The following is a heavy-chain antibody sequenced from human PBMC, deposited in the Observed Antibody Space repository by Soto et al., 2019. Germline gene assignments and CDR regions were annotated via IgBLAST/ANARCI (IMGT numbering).Heavy chain of an antibody. V-gene: IGHV3-30*04. CDR1: GFTFRRNA. Sequence: QVHLVESGGGVVQPGRSLRLSCAASGFTFRRNAVHWVRQAPGKGLEWVAVVSSDGSAKYYLDSVKGRFTSSRDNSKNKASVQLHILSSEDTAVYYCARSRSGAVADSFDSWGQGTLVTVST. CDR3: ARSRSGAVADSFDS. J-gene: IGHJ4*02. CDR2: VSSDGSAK. D-gene: IGHD3-10*01.